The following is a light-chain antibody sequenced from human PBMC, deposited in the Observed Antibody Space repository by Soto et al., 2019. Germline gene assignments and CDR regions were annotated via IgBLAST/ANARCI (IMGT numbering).Light chain of an antibody. CDR1: QTISSY. CDR3: QQSYATPRT. CDR2: AAS. J-gene: IGKJ1*01. V-gene: IGKV1-39*01. Sequence: DIQMTHSPSSLSASVGDRVSITCRASQTISSYFNWYQQKPGKAPKLLIYAASSLQSGVPSRFSGSGSGADFTLSISSLQPEDFATYYCQQSYATPRTFGQGTKVEIK.